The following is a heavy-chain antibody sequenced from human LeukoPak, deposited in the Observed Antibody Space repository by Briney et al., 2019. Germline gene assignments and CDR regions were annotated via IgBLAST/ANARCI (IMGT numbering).Heavy chain of an antibody. J-gene: IGHJ4*02. CDR1: GGTFSSYA. CDR3: ARDNNGWAWDY. CDR2: INPNGGRT. V-gene: IGHV1-46*01. Sequence: ASVKVSCKASGGTFSSYAISWVRQAPGQGLEWMGLINPNGGRTTYAQKIQGRVTMTRDMSTGTMYMEMSSLRSEDTAVYYCARDNNGWAWDYWGQGTLVTVPS. D-gene: IGHD6-19*01.